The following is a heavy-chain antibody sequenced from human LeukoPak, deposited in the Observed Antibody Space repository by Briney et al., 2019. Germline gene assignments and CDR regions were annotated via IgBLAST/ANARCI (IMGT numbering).Heavy chain of an antibody. J-gene: IGHJ4*02. CDR2: IKQDGSEK. CDR1: GFTFTAYG. CDR3: ARDDRESDWLGEEDY. Sequence: QTGGSLRLSCAASGFTFTAYGVHWVRQTPGKGLEWLANIKQDGSEKYYVDSVKGRFTISRDNAKNSLYLQMNSLRVEDTAVYYCARDDRESDWLGEEDYWGQGTLVTVSS. D-gene: IGHD3-10*01. V-gene: IGHV3-7*01.